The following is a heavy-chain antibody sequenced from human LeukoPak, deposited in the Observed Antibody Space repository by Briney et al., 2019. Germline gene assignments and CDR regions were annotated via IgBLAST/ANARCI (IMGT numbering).Heavy chain of an antibody. CDR3: ARDREAYQLLHPAWCDP. Sequence: ASVKVSCKTTDYTFINYGITWVRQPPGQGLEWVGWISAYTGNTTFAQKFQGRVTITPDTTSRTAYMELKSLTSGDTAVYYCARDREAYQLLHPAWCDPGGRGTVVIVS. J-gene: IGHJ5*02. V-gene: IGHV1-18*01. D-gene: IGHD2-8*02. CDR2: ISAYTGNT. CDR1: DYTFINYG.